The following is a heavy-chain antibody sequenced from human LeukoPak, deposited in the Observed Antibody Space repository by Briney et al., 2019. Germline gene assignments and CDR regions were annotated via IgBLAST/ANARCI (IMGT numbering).Heavy chain of an antibody. Sequence: PSETLSLTCTVSGGSISSGDYSWSWIRQSPGKGLEWIGYIYYSASAYYSPSLESRVAISVDTSKNHFSLNMSSVTAADTAVYYCARIRFRYIIFDFWGQGTLVTVSS. D-gene: IGHD5-24*01. CDR2: IYYSASA. J-gene: IGHJ4*02. V-gene: IGHV4-30-4*01. CDR3: ARIRFRYIIFDF. CDR1: GGSISSGDYS.